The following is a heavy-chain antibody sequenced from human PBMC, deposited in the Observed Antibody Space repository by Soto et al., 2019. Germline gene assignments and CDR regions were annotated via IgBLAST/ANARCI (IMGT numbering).Heavy chain of an antibody. J-gene: IGHJ5*02. D-gene: IGHD3-3*01. CDR3: ARDRVFTIFGVAPFDP. CDR2: ISAYNGNT. V-gene: IGHV1-18*01. Sequence: VSCKASGYTFTSYGISWVRQAPGQGLEWMGWISAYNGNTNYAQKLQGRVTMTTDTSTSTAYMELRSLRSDDTAVYYCARDRVFTIFGVAPFDPWGQGTLVTVSS. CDR1: GYTFTSYG.